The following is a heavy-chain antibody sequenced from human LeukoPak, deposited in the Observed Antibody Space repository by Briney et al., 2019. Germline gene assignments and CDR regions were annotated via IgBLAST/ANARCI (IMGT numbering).Heavy chain of an antibody. CDR3: ARHRVVATIDNFDY. CDR1: GGSISSKSYY. V-gene: IGHV4-39*01. Sequence: SETLSLTCTVSGGSISSKSYYWGWIRQPPGKGLEWIVSIYYSGSTYRNPSLKSRVTISVDTSKNQFSLKLSSVTAADTAVYYCARHRVVATIDNFDYWGQGTLVTVSS. CDR2: IYYSGST. D-gene: IGHD5-12*01. J-gene: IGHJ4*02.